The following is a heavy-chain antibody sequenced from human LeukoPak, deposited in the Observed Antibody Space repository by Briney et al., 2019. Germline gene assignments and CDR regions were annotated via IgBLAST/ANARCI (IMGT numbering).Heavy chain of an antibody. Sequence: ASVKVSCKASGYTFTSYYMHWVRQAPGQGLEWMGIISPSGGSTSYAQKFQGRVTMTRDMSTSTVYMELSSLRSEDTAVYYCAREGNGDYGLNYWGQGTLVTVSS. CDR1: GYTFTSYY. CDR2: ISPSGGST. V-gene: IGHV1-46*01. J-gene: IGHJ4*02. D-gene: IGHD4-17*01. CDR3: AREGNGDYGLNY.